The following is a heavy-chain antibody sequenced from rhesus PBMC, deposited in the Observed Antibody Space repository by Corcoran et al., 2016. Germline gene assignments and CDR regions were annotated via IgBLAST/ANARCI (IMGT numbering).Heavy chain of an antibody. CDR1: GGSISGYY. CDR3: ARHTYSSGWYGAY. D-gene: IGHD6-31*01. CDR2: IGGSSGST. V-gene: IGHV4-165*02. J-gene: IGHJ4*01. Sequence: QVQLQESGPGLVKPSETLSLTCAVSGGSISGYYWNWSRQPPGKGLEWIGDIGGSSGSTDYTPSLKSRVTVSTDTSKNQFSLKLSSVTAADTAVYYCARHTYSSGWYGAYWGQGVLVTVSS.